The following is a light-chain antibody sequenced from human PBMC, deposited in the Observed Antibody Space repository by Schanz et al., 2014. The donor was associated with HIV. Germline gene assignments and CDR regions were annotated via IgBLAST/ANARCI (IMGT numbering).Light chain of an antibody. CDR2: LNSDGSH. CDR1: SGHRTYA. Sequence: QLVLTQSPSASASLGASVKLTCTLDSGHRTYAIAWHQQQPEKGPRYLMNLNSDGSHSKGDGIPDRFSGSSSGAERYLTISSLQSEDEADYYCQTWGTGIRVFGGGTKRTV. J-gene: IGLJ3*02. V-gene: IGLV4-69*02. CDR3: QTWGTGIRV.